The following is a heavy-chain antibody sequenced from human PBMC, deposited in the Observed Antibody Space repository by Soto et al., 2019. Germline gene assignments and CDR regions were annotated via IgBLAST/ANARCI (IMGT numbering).Heavy chain of an antibody. CDR3: ARARMVRGIIYYKGMDV. D-gene: IGHD3-10*01. CDR1: GGSISSDGNY. J-gene: IGHJ6*02. V-gene: IGHV4-31*03. Sequence: SETLSLTCTVSGGSISSDGNYWSWIRQHPGKGLEWIGYIYYSGSTNYNPSLKSRVTISVDTSKNQFSLKLNSVTAADTAVYYCARARMVRGIIYYKGMDVWGQGTTVTVSS. CDR2: IYYSGST.